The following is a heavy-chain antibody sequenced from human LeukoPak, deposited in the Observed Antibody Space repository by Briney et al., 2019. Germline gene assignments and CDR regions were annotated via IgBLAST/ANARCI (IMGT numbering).Heavy chain of an antibody. CDR1: GFTFSNYW. V-gene: IGHV3-7*03. Sequence: GRSLRLSCVASGFTFSNYWMSWVRQAPGKGLEWVANIKQDGSEKYYVDSVKGRFTISRDNARNSLYLQMNSLRAEDTAVYYCARAEGSYDFWSGYYNWFDPWGQGTLVTVSS. J-gene: IGHJ5*02. CDR2: IKQDGSEK. CDR3: ARAEGSYDFWSGYYNWFDP. D-gene: IGHD3-3*01.